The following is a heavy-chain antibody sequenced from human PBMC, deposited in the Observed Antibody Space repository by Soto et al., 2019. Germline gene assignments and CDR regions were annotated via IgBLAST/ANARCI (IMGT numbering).Heavy chain of an antibody. J-gene: IGHJ6*02. CDR1: GDSVSSNSAS. Sequence: SQTLSLTCAISGDSVSSNSASWNWIRQSPSRGFEWLGRTYYRSKWYNDYAVSVKSRITINPDTSKNQFSLQLNSVTPEDTAVYYCARLLYGYEYYDYRYGMAFWGQGTTVTVSS. D-gene: IGHD5-12*01. CDR2: TYYRSKWYN. V-gene: IGHV6-1*01. CDR3: ARLLYGYEYYDYRYGMAF.